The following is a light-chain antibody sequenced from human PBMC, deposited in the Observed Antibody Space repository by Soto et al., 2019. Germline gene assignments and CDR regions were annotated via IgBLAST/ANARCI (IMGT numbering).Light chain of an antibody. V-gene: IGLV2-14*01. CDR1: SSDVGGYNY. J-gene: IGLJ1*01. CDR3: SSYTSSSTPV. CDR2: DVS. Sequence: QSALTQPASVSGSPGQSITISCTGTSSDVGGYNYVSWYQQHPGKAPKLMIYDVSNRPSGVSNRFSGSKSGNTASLTISGLQAEDEADYYCSSYTSSSTPVFGTGTKDTVL.